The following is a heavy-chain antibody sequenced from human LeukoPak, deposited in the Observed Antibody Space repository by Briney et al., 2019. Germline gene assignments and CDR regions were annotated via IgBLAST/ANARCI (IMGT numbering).Heavy chain of an antibody. D-gene: IGHD5/OR15-5a*01. CDR3: VRALSTQGRFYFTY. CDR1: GFTLSDHS. CDR2: SRNKAHSYTT. J-gene: IGHJ4*02. Sequence: GGTLRLSCAASGFTLSDHSMDWVRQAPGKGLQWVARSRNKAHSYTTEYAASARGRFTFSREGSRTCLFLEMNSLKTEDTAMFFCVRALSTQGRFYFTYWGQGTQVTVSS. V-gene: IGHV3-72*01.